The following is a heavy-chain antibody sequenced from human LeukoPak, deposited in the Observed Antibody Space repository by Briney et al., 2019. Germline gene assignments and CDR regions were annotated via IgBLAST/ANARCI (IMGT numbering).Heavy chain of an antibody. Sequence: ASVKVSCKPSGYTFTSYGISWVRQAPGHGLEWMGWISAYNGNTNYAQKLQGRVNMTTDTSTSTAYMELRSLRSDDTAVYYCAHTQIGFCSGGSCYPNEYYFDYWGQGTLVTVSS. CDR2: ISAYNGNT. D-gene: IGHD2-15*01. CDR3: AHTQIGFCSGGSCYPNEYYFDY. J-gene: IGHJ4*02. V-gene: IGHV1-18*01. CDR1: GYTFTSYG.